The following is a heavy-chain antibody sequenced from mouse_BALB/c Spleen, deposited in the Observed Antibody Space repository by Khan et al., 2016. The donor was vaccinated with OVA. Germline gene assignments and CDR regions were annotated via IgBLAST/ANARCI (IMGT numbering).Heavy chain of an antibody. V-gene: IGHV1S56*01. CDR1: GYTFTTYY. CDR3: ARDDYCVGDARDY. Sequence: QVQLQQSGPELVKPGASVRISCKASGYTFTTYYLHWVKQRPGQGLEWIGWIYPGNVNTKYNERFKGKATLTADKSSSTAYMHLSSLTSEDSAVFFCARDDYCVGDARDYWGQGTSVTVSS. D-gene: IGHD2-4*01. J-gene: IGHJ4*01. CDR2: IYPGNVNT.